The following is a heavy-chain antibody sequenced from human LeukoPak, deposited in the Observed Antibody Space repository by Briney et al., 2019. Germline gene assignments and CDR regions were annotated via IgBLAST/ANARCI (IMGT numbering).Heavy chain of an antibody. Sequence: SETLSLTCTVSGGSISSGSYYWSWNRQPAGRGLEWIGRIYTSGSTNYNPSLKSRVTISVDTSKNQFSLKLSSVTAADTAVYYCARDQVVRGVIISHDYWGQGALVTVSS. CDR2: IYTSGST. CDR3: ARDQVVRGVIISHDY. D-gene: IGHD3-10*01. V-gene: IGHV4-61*02. J-gene: IGHJ4*02. CDR1: GGSISSGSYY.